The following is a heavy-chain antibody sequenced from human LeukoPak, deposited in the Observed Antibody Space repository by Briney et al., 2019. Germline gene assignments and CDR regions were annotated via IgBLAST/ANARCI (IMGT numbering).Heavy chain of an antibody. Sequence: SQTLSLTCTVSGGSISSGSYYWSWIRQPAGKGLEWIGRIYTSGSTNYNPSLKSRVTMSVDTSKNQFSLKLSSVTAADTAVYYCARDDGDYESFDYWGQGTLVTVSS. D-gene: IGHD4-17*01. CDR1: GGSISSGSYY. J-gene: IGHJ4*02. CDR3: ARDDGDYESFDY. CDR2: IYTSGST. V-gene: IGHV4-61*02.